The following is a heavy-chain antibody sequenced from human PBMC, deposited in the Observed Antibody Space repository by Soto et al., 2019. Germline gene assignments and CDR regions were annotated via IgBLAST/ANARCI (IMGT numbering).Heavy chain of an antibody. CDR1: GGSISSGDYY. CDR3: ARGGKYYDFWSGYQPNWFDL. CDR2: IYYSGST. J-gene: IGHJ2*01. D-gene: IGHD3-3*01. Sequence: ASETLSLTCTVSGGSISSGDYYWSWIRQPPGKGLEWIGYIYYSGSTYYNPSLKSRVTISVDTSKDQFSLKLSSVTAADTAVYYCARGGKYYDFWSGYQPNWFDLWGRGTLVTVSS. V-gene: IGHV4-30-4*01.